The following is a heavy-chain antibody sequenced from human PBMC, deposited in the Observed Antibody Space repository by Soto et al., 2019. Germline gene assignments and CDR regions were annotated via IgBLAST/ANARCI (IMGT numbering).Heavy chain of an antibody. D-gene: IGHD3-10*02. Sequence: GGSLRLSCASSGFTFSSYVMTWVRQAPGKGLEWVSSITGSGGSTYFADSVKGRFTISRDNSKNTLYLQMNSLRAEDTAVYYCARYVFGTAPDYWGQGTLVTVSS. CDR3: ARYVFGTAPDY. V-gene: IGHV3-23*01. CDR1: GFTFSSYV. J-gene: IGHJ4*02. CDR2: ITGSGGST.